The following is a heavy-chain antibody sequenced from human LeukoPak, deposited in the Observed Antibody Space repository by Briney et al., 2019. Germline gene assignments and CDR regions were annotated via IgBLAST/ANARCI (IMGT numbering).Heavy chain of an antibody. V-gene: IGHV3-23*01. CDR1: GFTLSSYD. D-gene: IGHD5-12*01. Sequence: GGSLRLSCAASGFTLSSYDMSWVRQAPGKGLEWVSSIIASGGTTYYADSVKGRFTVSRDNAKKTLYLQMNSLRAEDTAVYYCARDVGNVDYWGQGTLVTVSS. CDR3: ARDVGNVDY. J-gene: IGHJ4*02. CDR2: IIASGGTT.